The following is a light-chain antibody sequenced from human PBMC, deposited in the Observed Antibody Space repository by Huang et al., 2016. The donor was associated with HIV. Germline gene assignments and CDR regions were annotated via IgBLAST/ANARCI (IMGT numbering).Light chain of an antibody. J-gene: IGKJ1*01. CDR1: GGGGSAF. CDR2: AAS. V-gene: IGKV3-20*01. CDR3: QQYHSGPWT. Sequence: IVLTQSPGTLSLSPGERATLSCRASGGGGSAFFAWYQQKPGQAPRLLIYAASSMATGVPDRVSGSGSGTDFTLTISRLEPEDFAVYYCQQYHSGPWTFGQGTKVDIK.